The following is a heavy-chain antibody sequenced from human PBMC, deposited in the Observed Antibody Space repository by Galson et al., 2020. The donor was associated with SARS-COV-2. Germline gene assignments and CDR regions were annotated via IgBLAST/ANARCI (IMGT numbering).Heavy chain of an antibody. CDR3: ARAVRGYADYSYMDV. CDR2: INHSGGT. V-gene: IGHV4-34*01. J-gene: IGHJ6*03. CDR1: SGSLTGYY. D-gene: IGHD3-16*01. Sequence: SETLSLTCRNSGSLTGYYWTWIRQAPGKGLEWIGEINHSGGTNYNPSLTSRVAISISTSEKQFSLSLSSVTVADTAVYYCARAVRGYADYSYMDVWANGTTVTVSS.